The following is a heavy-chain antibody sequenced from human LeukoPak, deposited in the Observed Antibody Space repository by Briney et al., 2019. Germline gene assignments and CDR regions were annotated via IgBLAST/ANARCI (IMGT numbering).Heavy chain of an antibody. CDR1: GYNFTSYW. J-gene: IGHJ4*02. Sequence: PGESLQISCKGSGYNFTSYWIGWVRPLPGKGLEWMGIINPGDSDNRYTPSFQGPVTISADKSISPAYLQWSSLKASDTAMYYCARSMYCSSTSCSTPFDYWGQGTMVTVSS. D-gene: IGHD2-2*01. V-gene: IGHV5-51*01. CDR2: INPGDSDN. CDR3: ARSMYCSSTSCSTPFDY.